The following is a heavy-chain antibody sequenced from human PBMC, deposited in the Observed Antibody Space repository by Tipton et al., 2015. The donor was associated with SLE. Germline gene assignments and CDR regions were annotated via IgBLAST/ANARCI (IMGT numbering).Heavy chain of an antibody. D-gene: IGHD4-17*01. CDR1: GGSFSGYY. CDR3: ARGGATVTTDYFDY. Sequence: TLSLTCAVYGGSFSGYYWSWIRQPPGKGLEWIGEINHSGSTYYNPSLKSRVTISVDTSKNQFSLKLSSVTAADTAVYYCARGGATVTTDYFDYWGQGTLVTVSS. J-gene: IGHJ4*02. CDR2: INHSGST. V-gene: IGHV4-34*01.